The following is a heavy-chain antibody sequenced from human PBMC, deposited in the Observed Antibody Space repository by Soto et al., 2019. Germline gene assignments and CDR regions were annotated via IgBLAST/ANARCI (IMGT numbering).Heavy chain of an antibody. CDR2: IYHSGST. J-gene: IGHJ4*02. CDR3: AWGFTGKVVVQRDAPDKCYFDS. D-gene: IGHD3-22*01. V-gene: IGHV4-39*07. Sequence: PETLSLTSTISGGSICSSSYYWDWIRQPPGKGLEWIGSIYHSGSTNYNPSLTSRVNISVDTSKDQFWLKVSSVTAAVTAEYSCAWGFTGKVVVQRDAPDKCYFDSWSQGTLVTVSS. CDR1: GGSICSSSYY.